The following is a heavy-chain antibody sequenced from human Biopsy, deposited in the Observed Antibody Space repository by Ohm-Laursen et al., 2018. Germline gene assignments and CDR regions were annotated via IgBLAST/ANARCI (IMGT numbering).Heavy chain of an antibody. V-gene: IGHV1-2*02. CDR3: ARDPLNGHKHFDY. CDR1: SYTFTEYN. J-gene: IGHJ4*02. Sequence: ASVTVSCQASSYTFTEYNIHWMRQAPGQGLEWLGYIHCKTSATDYAQKFQGTVTMTRDTSISTAYLALGSLRSADTAIYYCARDPLNGHKHFDYWGQGSLVTVSS. CDR2: IHCKTSAT. D-gene: IGHD2-8*01.